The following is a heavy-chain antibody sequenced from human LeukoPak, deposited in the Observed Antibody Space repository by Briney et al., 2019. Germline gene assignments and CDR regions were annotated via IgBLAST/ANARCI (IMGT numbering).Heavy chain of an antibody. CDR3: ARGYYYDGSGYFDY. D-gene: IGHD3-22*01. V-gene: IGHV3-30-3*01. Sequence: TGGSLRLSCAASGFTFSSYAMHWVRQAPGKGLEWVAVISYDGSNKYYADSVKGRFTISRDNSKNTLYLQMNSLRAEDTAVYYCARGYYYDGSGYFDYWGQGTLVTVSS. CDR2: ISYDGSNK. CDR1: GFTFSSYA. J-gene: IGHJ4*02.